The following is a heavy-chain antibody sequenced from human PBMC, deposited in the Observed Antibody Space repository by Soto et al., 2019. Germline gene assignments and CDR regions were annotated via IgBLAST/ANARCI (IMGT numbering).Heavy chain of an antibody. CDR2: IYWDDDK. Sequence: SGPTLVNPTQTLTLTCTFSGFSLSTSGVGVGWIRQPPGKALEWLALIYWDDDKRYSPSLKSRLTITKDTSKNQVVLTMTNMEPVDTATYYCALSSSSPPIKYNWFDPWGQGTMVTVSS. J-gene: IGHJ5*02. CDR1: GFSLSTSGVG. CDR3: ALSSSSPPIKYNWFDP. V-gene: IGHV2-5*02. D-gene: IGHD6-6*01.